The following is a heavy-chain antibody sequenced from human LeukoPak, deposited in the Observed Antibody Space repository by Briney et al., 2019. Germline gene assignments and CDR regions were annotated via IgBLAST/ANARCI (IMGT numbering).Heavy chain of an antibody. D-gene: IGHD6-13*01. Sequence: GASVKVCCKASGYSFVGYGITWVRPAPGQGLVWMGWFNPENGNTNYAQKVQGRVTMTADTSTSTSYMELRSLRSDDTALYYCAREEVGITAAGTPRGYYFDYWGQGTLVTVSS. CDR1: GYSFVGYG. CDR2: FNPENGNT. CDR3: AREEVGITAAGTPRGYYFDY. J-gene: IGHJ4*02. V-gene: IGHV1-18*01.